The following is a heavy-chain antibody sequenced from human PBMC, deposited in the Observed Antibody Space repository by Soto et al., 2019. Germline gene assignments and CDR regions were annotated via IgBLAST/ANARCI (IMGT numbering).Heavy chain of an antibody. J-gene: IGHJ6*02. CDR2: IYHSGST. V-gene: IGHV4-4*02. Sequence: QVQLQESGPGLVKPSGTLSLTCAVSGGSISSSNWWSWVRQPPGKGLEWIGEIYHSGSTNYNPSLKSRVTISVDKSKNQFSLKLSSVTAADTAVYYCARAPVRITLFGVVIPKSDGMDVWGQGTTVTVSS. CDR1: GGSISSSNW. CDR3: ARAPVRITLFGVVIPKSDGMDV. D-gene: IGHD3-3*01.